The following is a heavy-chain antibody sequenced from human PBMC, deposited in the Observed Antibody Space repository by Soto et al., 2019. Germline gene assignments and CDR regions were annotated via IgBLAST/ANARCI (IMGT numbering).Heavy chain of an antibody. J-gene: IGHJ3*02. D-gene: IGHD6-6*01. V-gene: IGHV1-8*01. CDR1: GYPFTSYD. CDR2: MNPNSGNT. CDR3: ATERIAARSDVLAFDI. Sequence: ASVKVSCKASGYPFTSYDINWVRQATGQGLEWMGWMNPNSGNTGYAQKFQGRVTMTRNTSISTAYMELSSLRSEDTAVYYCATERIAARSDVLAFDIWGQGTMVTVSS.